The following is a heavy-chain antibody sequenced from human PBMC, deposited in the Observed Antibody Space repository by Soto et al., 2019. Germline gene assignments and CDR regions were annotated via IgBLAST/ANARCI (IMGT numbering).Heavy chain of an antibody. V-gene: IGHV4-61*01. CDR1: GGSIASHNYY. Sequence: SETLSLTCNVSGGSIASHNYYGAWIREPPGKGLEWIGYIYYSGITKYSPSLKSRVTISVDTSKNQFSLKLSSVTAADTAVYYCARDSGSGSYSYNYFDPWGQGTLVTVSS. D-gene: IGHD3-10*01. J-gene: IGHJ5*02. CDR2: IYYSGIT. CDR3: ARDSGSGSYSYNYFDP.